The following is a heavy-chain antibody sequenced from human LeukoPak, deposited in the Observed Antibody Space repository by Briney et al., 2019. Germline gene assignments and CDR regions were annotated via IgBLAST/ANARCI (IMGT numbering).Heavy chain of an antibody. CDR1: GFSFSNFA. D-gene: IGHD4-17*01. J-gene: IGHJ5*01. CDR3: TRDPNGDYVGEFES. V-gene: IGHV3-23*01. Sequence: GGSLRLSCAASGFSFSNFAMTWVRQVPGKGLEWVSSITGGHFPTYYTDSVKGRFTISRDNSKNTLYLQMNSLRADDTAVYYCTRDPNGDYVGEFESWGQGTLVTVSS. CDR2: ITGGHFPT.